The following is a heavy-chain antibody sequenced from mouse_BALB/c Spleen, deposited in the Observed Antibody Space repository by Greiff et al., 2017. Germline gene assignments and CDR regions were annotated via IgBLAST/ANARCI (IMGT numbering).Heavy chain of an antibody. V-gene: IGHV5-4*02. CDR3: ARDQTARATCWFAY. D-gene: IGHD3-2*01. Sequence: EVQRVESGGGLVKPGGSLKLSCAASGFTFSDYYMYWVRQTPEKRLEWVATISDGGSYTYYPDSVKGRFTISRDNAKNNLYLQMSSLKSEDTAMYYCARDQTARATCWFAYWGQGTLVTVSA. CDR1: GFTFSDYY. CDR2: ISDGGSYT. J-gene: IGHJ3*01.